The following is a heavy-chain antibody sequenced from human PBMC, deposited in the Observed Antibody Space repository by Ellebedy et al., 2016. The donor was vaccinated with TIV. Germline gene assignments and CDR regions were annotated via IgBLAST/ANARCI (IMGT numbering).Heavy chain of an antibody. CDR3: ARVPLYYDRVGTQH. Sequence: SETLSLTCTVSGGSISSYYWSWIRQHPGKGLEWIGYIYYSGSTYYNPSLKSRVTISVDTSKNQFSLKLSSVTAADTAVYYCARVPLYYDRVGTQHWGQGTLVTVSS. J-gene: IGHJ1*01. CDR1: GGSISSYY. CDR2: IYYSGST. V-gene: IGHV4-59*06. D-gene: IGHD3-22*01.